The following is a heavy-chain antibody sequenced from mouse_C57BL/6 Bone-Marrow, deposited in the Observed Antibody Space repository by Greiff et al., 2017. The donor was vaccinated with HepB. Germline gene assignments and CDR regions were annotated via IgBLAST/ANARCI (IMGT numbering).Heavy chain of an antibody. CDR2: INPSSGYT. J-gene: IGHJ1*03. CDR3: SNITPYWYFDV. V-gene: IGHV1-7*01. CDR1: GYTFTSYW. D-gene: IGHD1-1*01. Sequence: VQLQESGAELAKPGASVKLSCKASGYTFTSYWMHWVKQRPGQGLEWIGYINPSSGYTKYNQKFKDKATLTADKSSSAAYMQLSSLTYEDSAVYYCSNITPYWYFDVWGTGTTGTVSS.